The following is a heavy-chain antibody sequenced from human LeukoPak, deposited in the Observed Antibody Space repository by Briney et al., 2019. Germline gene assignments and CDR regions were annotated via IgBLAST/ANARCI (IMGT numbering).Heavy chain of an antibody. D-gene: IGHD4-17*01. CDR1: GGSISSYY. CDR2: IYYSGST. Sequence: SETLSLTFTVSGGSISSYYWSWIRQPPGKGLEWIGYIYYSGSTNYNPSLKSRVTISVDTSKNQFSLKLSSVTAADTAVYYCARVVGPFTVTLSHDAFDIWGQGTMVTVSS. J-gene: IGHJ3*02. V-gene: IGHV4-59*01. CDR3: ARVVGPFTVTLSHDAFDI.